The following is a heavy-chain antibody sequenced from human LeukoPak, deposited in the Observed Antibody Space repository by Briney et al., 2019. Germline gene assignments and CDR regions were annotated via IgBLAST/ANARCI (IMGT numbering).Heavy chain of an antibody. CDR3: ARRGYCGGDCYSDY. CDR1: GYSFATYW. V-gene: IGHV5-51*01. J-gene: IGHJ4*02. D-gene: IGHD2-21*01. Sequence: GESLKISCKGSGYSFATYWIGWVRQMPGKGLEWMGIIYPGDSDTRYSPSSQGQVTISADKSISTAFLQWSSLKASDTAMYYCARRGYCGGDCYSDYWGQGTLVTVSS. CDR2: IYPGDSDT.